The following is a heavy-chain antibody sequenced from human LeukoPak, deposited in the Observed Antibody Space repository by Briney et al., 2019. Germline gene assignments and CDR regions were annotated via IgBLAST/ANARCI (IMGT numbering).Heavy chain of an antibody. Sequence: GGSLRLSCAASGFTFSSYAMHWVRQAPGKGLEWVAVISYDGSNKYYADSVKGRFTISRDNSKNTLYLQMNSLRAEDTPVYYCGRGSRIIMVLVVQGCFVPWGQGTLVTVSS. CDR3: GRGSRIIMVLVVQGCFVP. J-gene: IGHJ5*02. CDR2: ISYDGSNK. D-gene: IGHD3-22*01. CDR1: GFTFSSYA. V-gene: IGHV3-30-3*01.